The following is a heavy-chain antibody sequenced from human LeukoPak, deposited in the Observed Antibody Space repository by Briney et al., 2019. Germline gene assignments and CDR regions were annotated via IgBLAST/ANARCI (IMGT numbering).Heavy chain of an antibody. CDR1: GYSFTNYW. CDR3: ARPLTIMVRGKPWAPNWFDP. J-gene: IGHJ5*02. Sequence: GESLKISCKATGYSFTNYWIGWVRQMPGKGLEWMGIIYPGDSDTRYSPSFQGQVTISADKFISTAYLQWSSLKASDTAMYYCARPLTIMVRGKPWAPNWFDPWGQGTLVTVSS. D-gene: IGHD3-10*01. CDR2: IYPGDSDT. V-gene: IGHV5-51*01.